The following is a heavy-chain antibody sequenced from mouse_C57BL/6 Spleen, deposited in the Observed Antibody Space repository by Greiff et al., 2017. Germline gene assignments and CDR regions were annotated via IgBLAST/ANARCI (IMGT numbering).Heavy chain of an antibody. V-gene: IGHV1-81*01. CDR3: AREGTGTLRDY. D-gene: IGHD4-1*01. CDR1: GYTFTSYG. J-gene: IGHJ2*01. CDR2: IYPRSGNT. Sequence: VKLVESGAELARPGASVKLSCKASGYTFTSYGISWVKQRTGQGLEWIGEIYPRSGNTYYNEKFKGKATLTADKSSSTAYMELRSLTSEDSAVYFCAREGTGTLRDYWGQGTTLTVSS.